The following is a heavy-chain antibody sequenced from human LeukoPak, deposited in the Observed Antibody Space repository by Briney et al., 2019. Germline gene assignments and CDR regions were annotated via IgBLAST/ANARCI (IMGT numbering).Heavy chain of an antibody. J-gene: IGHJ4*02. CDR1: GGSISSSSYY. Sequence: SETLSLTCTVSGGSISSSSYYWGWIRQPPGKGLEWIGSIYSSGSTYYNPSLMSRVTISVDTSKNQFSLKLSSVTAADTAVYYCARTWSYGSGSYLTFDYWGQGTLVTVSS. D-gene: IGHD3-10*01. CDR3: ARTWSYGSGSYLTFDY. V-gene: IGHV4-39*07. CDR2: IYSSGST.